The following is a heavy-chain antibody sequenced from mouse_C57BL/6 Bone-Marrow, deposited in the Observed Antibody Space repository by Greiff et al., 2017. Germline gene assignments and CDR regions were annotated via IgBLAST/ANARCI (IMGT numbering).Heavy chain of an antibody. V-gene: IGHV14-4*01. J-gene: IGHJ2*01. D-gene: IGHD3-2*02. CDR2: IDPENGDT. CDR3: TTQATTDY. CDR1: GFNIKDDY. Sequence: VQLQQSGAELVRPGASVKLSCTASGFNIKDDYMHWVKQRPEQGLEWIGWIDPENGDTEYASKFQGKATITADTSSNTAYLQLSSLTSEDTAVYYCTTQATTDYWGQGTTLTVSS.